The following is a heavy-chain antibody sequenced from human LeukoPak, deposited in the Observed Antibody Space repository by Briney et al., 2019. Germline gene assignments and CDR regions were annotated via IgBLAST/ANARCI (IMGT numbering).Heavy chain of an antibody. CDR3: ARARWLLFERGPVRQSGYNWFDP. CDR2: IYYSGST. V-gene: IGHV4-30-4*01. D-gene: IGHD5-12*01. J-gene: IGHJ5*02. CDR1: GGSISSGDYY. Sequence: PSETLSLTCTVSGGSISSGDYYWSWIRQPPGKGLEWIGYIYYSGSTYYNPSLKSRVTISVDTSKNQFSLQLNSVTPEDTAVYYCARARWLLFERGPVRQSGYNWFDPWGQGTLVTVSS.